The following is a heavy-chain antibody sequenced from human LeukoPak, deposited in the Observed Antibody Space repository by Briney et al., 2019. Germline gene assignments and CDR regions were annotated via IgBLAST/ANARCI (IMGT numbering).Heavy chain of an antibody. CDR1: GGSISSGGYS. D-gene: IGHD2-15*01. V-gene: IGHV4-30-2*03. J-gene: IGHJ4*02. CDR3: ATQAAGGPLDY. Sequence: SETLSLTCAVSGGSISSGGYSWSWIRQPPGKGLEWIGTIYYNGGTSYYPSLKSRVTIPVDTSKNQFSLKLSSVTAADTAVYYCATQAAGGPLDYWGQGTLVTVSS. CDR2: IYYNGGT.